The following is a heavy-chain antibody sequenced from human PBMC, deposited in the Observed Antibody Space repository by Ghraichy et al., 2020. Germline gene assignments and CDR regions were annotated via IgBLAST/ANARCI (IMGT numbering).Heavy chain of an antibody. CDR2: IKQDGGEK. Sequence: ESLNISCAASGFTFNTYWMSWVRQAPGTGLEWVANIKQDGGEKYYVDSVKGRFTISRDNAKNSLYLQMNSLRAEDTAVYYCARESWATFDSWGQGTLVTVSS. V-gene: IGHV3-7*01. D-gene: IGHD3-10*01. CDR3: ARESWATFDS. J-gene: IGHJ4*02. CDR1: GFTFNTYW.